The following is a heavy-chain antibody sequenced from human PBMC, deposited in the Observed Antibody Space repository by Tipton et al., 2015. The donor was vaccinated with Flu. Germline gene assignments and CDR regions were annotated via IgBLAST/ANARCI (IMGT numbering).Heavy chain of an antibody. D-gene: IGHD3-16*02. Sequence: TLSLTCTVSGGSISSYYWSWIRQPPGKGLEWIGYIYYSGSTNYNPSLKSRVTISVDTSKNQFSLKLSSVTAADTAVYYCARSYYYDYVWGSYRPNWFDPWGQGTLVTVSS. J-gene: IGHJ5*02. CDR2: IYYSGST. CDR3: ARSYYYDYVWGSYRPNWFDP. V-gene: IGHV4-59*01. CDR1: GGSISSYY.